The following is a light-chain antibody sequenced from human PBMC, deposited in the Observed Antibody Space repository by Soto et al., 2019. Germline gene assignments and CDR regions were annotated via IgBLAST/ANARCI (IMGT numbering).Light chain of an antibody. V-gene: IGLV2-14*03. CDR2: DVR. J-gene: IGLJ2*01. Sequence: QSALTQPASASGSPGQSITIACTGTSSDVGGYNYISWYQQHPGKAPKFLIYDVRNRPSGVSNRFSGSRSGNTASLTISGLQAEDEADYYCSSYTSSNTVIFGGGTKLTVL. CDR1: SSDVGGYNY. CDR3: SSYTSSNTVI.